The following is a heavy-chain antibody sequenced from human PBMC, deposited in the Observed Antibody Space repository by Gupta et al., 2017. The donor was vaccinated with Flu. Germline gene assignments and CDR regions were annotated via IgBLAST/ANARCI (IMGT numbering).Heavy chain of an antibody. CDR1: GGSISSSSYY. V-gene: IGHV4-39*01. CDR3: ARLAVADSGADY. D-gene: IGHD6-19*01. CDR2: IYYSGST. Sequence: QLQLQESGPGLVKPSETLSLTCTVSGGSISSSSYYWGWIRQPPGKGLEWIGSIYYSGSTYYNPSLKSRVTISVDTSKNQFSLKLSSVTAADTAVYYCARLAVADSGADYWGQGTLVTVSS. J-gene: IGHJ4*02.